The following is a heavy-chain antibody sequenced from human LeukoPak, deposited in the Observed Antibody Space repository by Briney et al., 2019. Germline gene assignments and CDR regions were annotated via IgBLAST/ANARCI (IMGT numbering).Heavy chain of an antibody. CDR1: GFTFDDYA. J-gene: IGHJ3*02. Sequence: PGGSLRLSCAASGFTFDDYAMHWVRQAPGKGLEWVSGISWNSGSIGYADSVKGRFTISRDNAKNFLYLQMNSLRAEDTALYYCAKDKRSYYDSSGAFDIWGQGTMVTVSS. CDR3: AKDKRSYYDSSGAFDI. D-gene: IGHD3-22*01. V-gene: IGHV3-9*01. CDR2: ISWNSGSI.